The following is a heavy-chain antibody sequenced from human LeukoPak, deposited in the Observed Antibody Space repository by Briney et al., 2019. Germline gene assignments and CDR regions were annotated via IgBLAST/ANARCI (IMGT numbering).Heavy chain of an antibody. V-gene: IGHV3-21*01. D-gene: IGHD5-18*01. CDR2: ISTSSSYI. CDR1: GFTFSSYS. J-gene: IGHJ4*02. Sequence: GGSLRLSCPASGFTFSSYSMNWVRQAPGKGLEWVSSISTSSSYIYYADSLKGRFTISRHNAKNSLYLQMNSLRAEDTAVYYCARTSDKPMVLTTDFDYWGQGTLVTVSS. CDR3: ARTSDKPMVLTTDFDY.